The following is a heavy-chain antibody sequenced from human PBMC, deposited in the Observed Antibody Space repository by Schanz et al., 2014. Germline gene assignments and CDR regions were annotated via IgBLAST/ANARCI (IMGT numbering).Heavy chain of an antibody. J-gene: IGHJ6*02. CDR1: GFTFSDYY. Sequence: GGSLRLSCAASGFTFSDYYMSWIRQAPGKGLECISYISSRGTTIYYADSVKGRFTISRDNAENSLYLQMSSLRAEDTAVYYCASSSYRLLSYYYAMDVWGQGTTVTVSS. D-gene: IGHD1-26*01. CDR2: ISSRGTTI. V-gene: IGHV3-11*01. CDR3: ASSSYRLLSYYYAMDV.